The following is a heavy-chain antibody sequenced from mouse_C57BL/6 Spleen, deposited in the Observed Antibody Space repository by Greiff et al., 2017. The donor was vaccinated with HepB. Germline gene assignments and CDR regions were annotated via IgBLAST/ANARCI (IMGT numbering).Heavy chain of an antibody. CDR2: ISYDGSN. CDR1: GYSITSGYY. Sequence: ESGPGLVKPSQSLSLTCSVTGYSITSGYYWNWIRQFPGNKLEWMGYISYDGSNNYNPSLKNRISITRDTSKNQFFLKLNSVTTEDTATYYCARDGRYYGPFDYWGQGTTLTVSS. CDR3: ARDGRYYGPFDY. J-gene: IGHJ2*01. V-gene: IGHV3-6*01. D-gene: IGHD2-1*01.